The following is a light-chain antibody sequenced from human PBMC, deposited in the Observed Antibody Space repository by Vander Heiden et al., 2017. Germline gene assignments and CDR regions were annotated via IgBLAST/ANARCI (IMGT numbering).Light chain of an antibody. CDR3: QQYNNWPLT. Sequence: EIAMTQSPATLSVSPGERATLSCRASQSVSSNLAWYQQKPGQAPRLRIYGASTRATGIPARFSGSGSGTEFTLTISSLQSEDFAVYYCQQYNNWPLTFGGGTKVEIK. CDR1: QSVSSN. J-gene: IGKJ4*01. CDR2: GAS. V-gene: IGKV3-15*01.